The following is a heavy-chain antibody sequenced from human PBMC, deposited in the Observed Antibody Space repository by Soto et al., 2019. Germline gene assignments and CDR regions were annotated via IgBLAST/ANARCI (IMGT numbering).Heavy chain of an antibody. CDR3: AKDLNSGYDYISLDY. CDR1: GFTFSSYG. J-gene: IGHJ4*02. Sequence: QVQLVESGGGVVQPGRSLRLSCAASGFTFSSYGMHWVRQAPGKGLEWVAVISYDGRNKYYADSLKGRFTTSRDNSKNTLYLQMSSLRAEDTAVYYCAKDLNSGYDYISLDYWGQGSLVTVSS. CDR2: ISYDGRNK. V-gene: IGHV3-30*18. D-gene: IGHD5-12*01.